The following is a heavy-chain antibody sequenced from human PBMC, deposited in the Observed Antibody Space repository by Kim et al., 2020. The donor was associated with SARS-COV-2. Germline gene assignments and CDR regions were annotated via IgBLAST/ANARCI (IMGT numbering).Heavy chain of an antibody. V-gene: IGHV3-23*01. D-gene: IGHD3-22*01. CDR3: AKATSAYYHTGMDV. J-gene: IGHJ6*02. Sequence: ADSGKGRFTIPRDHSENTLYLQMTRLRAEDSAVYYCAKATSAYYHTGMDVWGQGTTVTVSS.